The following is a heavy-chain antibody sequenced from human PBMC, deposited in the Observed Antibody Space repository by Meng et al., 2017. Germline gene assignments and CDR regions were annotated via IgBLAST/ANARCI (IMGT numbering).Heavy chain of an antibody. J-gene: IGHJ3*02. CDR3: ARERVLVVVGATDDAFDI. CDR2: ISYDGSNK. D-gene: IGHD1-26*01. Sequence: GESLKISCAASGFTFSSYAMHWVRQAPGKGLEWVAVISYDGSNKYYADSVKGRFTISRDNSKNTLYLQMNSLRAEDTAVYYCARERVLVVVGATDDAFDIWGQGKMV. V-gene: IGHV3-30*01. CDR1: GFTFSSYA.